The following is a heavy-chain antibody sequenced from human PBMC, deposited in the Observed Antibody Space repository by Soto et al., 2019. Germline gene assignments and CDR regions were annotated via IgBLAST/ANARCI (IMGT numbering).Heavy chain of an antibody. CDR1: GFTFSDHY. CDR2: TRNKANSYTT. J-gene: IGHJ4*02. CDR3: TRAPRTYGSGGNCYPSDY. D-gene: IGHD2-15*01. Sequence: EVQLVESGGGLVQPGGSLRLSCAASGFTFSDHYMDWVRQAPGKGLEWVGRTRNKANSYTTEYAASVKGRITITRDDSENSLHLQMNSLETEYAAVYYCTRAPRTYGSGGNCYPSDYWGQGTLVTVSS. V-gene: IGHV3-72*01.